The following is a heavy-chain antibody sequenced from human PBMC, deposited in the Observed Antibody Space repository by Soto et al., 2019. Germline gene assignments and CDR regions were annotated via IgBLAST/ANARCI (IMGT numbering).Heavy chain of an antibody. D-gene: IGHD2-15*01. CDR3: ARDGYCSGGSCYSVPGFDY. CDR1: GFPFSSYG. Sequence: PGGSLRLSCAASGFPFSSYGMHWVRQAPGKWLEWVAVIWYDGSNKYYADSLKGRFTISRDNSKNTLYLQMNSLRAEDTAVYYWARDGYCSGGSCYSVPGFDYWGQGT. V-gene: IGHV3-33*01. CDR2: IWYDGSNK. J-gene: IGHJ4*02.